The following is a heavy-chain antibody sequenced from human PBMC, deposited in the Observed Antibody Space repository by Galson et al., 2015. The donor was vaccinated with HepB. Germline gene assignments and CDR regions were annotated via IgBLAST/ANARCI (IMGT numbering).Heavy chain of an antibody. Sequence: SVKVSCKASGYTFSTYSITWVRQAPGQGLEWMGWISPNNGDTNYTRKFQGRVTMTTDTLTRTVYMDLRSLRSDDTAVYYCARGARVGVLSGTQNNWFDPWGQGTLVTVSS. D-gene: IGHD2-15*01. CDR2: ISPNNGDT. CDR3: ARGARVGVLSGTQNNWFDP. CDR1: GYTFSTYS. J-gene: IGHJ5*02. V-gene: IGHV1-18*01.